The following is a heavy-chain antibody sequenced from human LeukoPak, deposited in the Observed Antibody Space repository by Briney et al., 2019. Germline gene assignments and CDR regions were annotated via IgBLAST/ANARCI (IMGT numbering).Heavy chain of an antibody. Sequence: PGGSLRLSCEASGFTFSSYWMTWVRQAPGKGLEWVANIKQDGSEKYYVDSVKGRFTISRDSAKNSLDLQMNSLRVEDTAVYYCARSPSWILYFDSWGQGTLVTVSS. D-gene: IGHD5-12*01. CDR3: ARSPSWILYFDS. CDR2: IKQDGSEK. CDR1: GFTFSSYW. V-gene: IGHV3-7*01. J-gene: IGHJ4*02.